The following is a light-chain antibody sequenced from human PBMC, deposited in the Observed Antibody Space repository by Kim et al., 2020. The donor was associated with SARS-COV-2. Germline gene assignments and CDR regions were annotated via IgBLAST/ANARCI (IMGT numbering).Light chain of an antibody. V-gene: IGLV3-21*04. CDR2: YDS. CDR1: NIGSKS. Sequence: SYELTQPPSVSVAPGKTARITCGGNNIGSKSVPWYQQKPGQAPVLVIYYDSDRPSGIPERFSGSSSGNTATLTISRVEAGDEADYYCQVWDSSSDHYVFGTGTKVTVL. CDR3: QVWDSSSDHYV. J-gene: IGLJ1*01.